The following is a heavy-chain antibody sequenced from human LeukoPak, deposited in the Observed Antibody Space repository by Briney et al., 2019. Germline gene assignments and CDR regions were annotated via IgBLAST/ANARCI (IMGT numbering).Heavy chain of an antibody. Sequence: SETLSLTCTVSGGSISSYYWSWLRQPPGKGLEWFGYIYYSGSTNYNPSLKRRVTISVDTSKNKFSLKLSSVTAADTAVYYCARNSRYNWNDGVSMYVWGKGTTVTISS. D-gene: IGHD1-1*01. CDR1: GGSISSYY. J-gene: IGHJ6*03. CDR2: IYYSGST. CDR3: ARNSRYNWNDGVSMYV. V-gene: IGHV4-59*01.